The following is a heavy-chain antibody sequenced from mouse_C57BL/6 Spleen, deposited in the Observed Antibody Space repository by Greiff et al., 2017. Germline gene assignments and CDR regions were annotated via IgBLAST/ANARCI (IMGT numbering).Heavy chain of an antibody. J-gene: IGHJ3*01. CDR3: ARYGTNWDGDWFAY. Sequence: EVQLQQSGPELVKPGASVKIPCKASGYTFTDYNMDWVKQSHGKSLEWIGDINPNNGGTIYNQKFKGKATLTVDKSSSTAYMELRSLTSEDTAVYYCARYGTNWDGDWFAYWGQGTLVTVSA. D-gene: IGHD4-1*02. CDR2: INPNNGGT. CDR1: GYTFTDYN. V-gene: IGHV1-18*01.